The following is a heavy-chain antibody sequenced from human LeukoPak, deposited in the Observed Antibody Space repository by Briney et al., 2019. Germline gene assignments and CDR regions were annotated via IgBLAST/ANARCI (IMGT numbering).Heavy chain of an antibody. Sequence: SETLSLICAVYGGSFSGYYWRWIRQSLPGKGLEWIGEINHSGSTKYNPSLKSRVTISVDTSKNQFSLKLSSVTAADTAVYYCARPNYYDSSGYPFFDYWGQGTLVTVSS. V-gene: IGHV4-34*01. CDR2: INHSGST. CDR3: ARPNYYDSSGYPFFDY. J-gene: IGHJ4*02. D-gene: IGHD3-22*01. CDR1: GGSFSGYY.